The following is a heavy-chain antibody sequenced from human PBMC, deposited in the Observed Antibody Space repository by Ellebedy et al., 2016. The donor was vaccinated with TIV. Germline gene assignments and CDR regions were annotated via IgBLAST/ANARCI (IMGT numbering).Heavy chain of an antibody. CDR1: GFTFSTYS. Sequence: GESLKISCAASGFTFSTYSMNWVRQAPGKGLEWVSYISGSSSTIYYADSVKGRFTISRDNAKNSLYLQMNSLRAEDTAVYYCARVGSSGCYDYWGQGTLVTVSS. D-gene: IGHD6-19*01. CDR2: ISGSSSTI. V-gene: IGHV3-48*04. J-gene: IGHJ4*02. CDR3: ARVGSSGCYDY.